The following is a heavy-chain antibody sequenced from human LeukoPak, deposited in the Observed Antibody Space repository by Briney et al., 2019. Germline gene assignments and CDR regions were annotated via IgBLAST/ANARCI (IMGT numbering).Heavy chain of an antibody. D-gene: IGHD3-16*01. CDR1: GFTFSLYT. Sequence: GGSLRLSCAASGFTFSLYTMHWVRQAPGKGLEWVAVISYDGSDKYYADSVKGRFTISRDISKNTLYLQMDSLRVEDTAVYYCVRGALTKIWGRKKGTDVWGRGTTVTVSS. CDR2: ISYDGSDK. V-gene: IGHV3-30*04. J-gene: IGHJ6*04. CDR3: VRGALTKIWGRKKGTDV.